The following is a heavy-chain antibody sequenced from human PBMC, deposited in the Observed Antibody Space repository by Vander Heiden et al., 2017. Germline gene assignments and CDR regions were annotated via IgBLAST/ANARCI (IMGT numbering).Heavy chain of an antibody. CDR3: ARARGIVVVVAAWKPFDP. CDR2: MNPNSGNT. J-gene: IGHJ5*02. CDR1: GYTFTSYD. D-gene: IGHD2-15*01. Sequence: VQLVQSGAEVKKPGASVQVSCKASGYTFTSYDINWGRQATGQGLEWMGWMNPNSGNTGYAQKFQGRVTMTRNTSISTAYMELSSLRSEDTAVYYCARARGIVVVVAAWKPFDPWGQGTLVTVSS. V-gene: IGHV1-8*01.